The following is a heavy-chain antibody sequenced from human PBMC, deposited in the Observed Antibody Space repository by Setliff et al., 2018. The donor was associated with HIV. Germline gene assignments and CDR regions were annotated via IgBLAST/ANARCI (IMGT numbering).Heavy chain of an antibody. J-gene: IGHJ3*02. CDR2: IYYTGST. CDR3: ARHPLSRRRRTTVTTVGAFDI. Sequence: SETLSLTCTVSGDSITSSRYYWGWIRQPPGKGLEWIGSIYYTGSTSYNPSLTSRVSISVDTSTSQFSLKLISVTAADTAVYYCARHPLSRRRRTTVTTVGAFDIWGQGTKVTVSS. CDR1: GDSITSSRYY. D-gene: IGHD4-17*01. V-gene: IGHV4-39*01.